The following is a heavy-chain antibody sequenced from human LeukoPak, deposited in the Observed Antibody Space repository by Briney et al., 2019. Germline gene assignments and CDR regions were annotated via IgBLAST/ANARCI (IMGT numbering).Heavy chain of an antibody. CDR2: IYPRDSDT. D-gene: IGHD5-24*01. CDR3: ARGGRAMATRKAGFDY. J-gene: IGHJ4*02. Sequence: PGESLKISCTASGYDFANSWIGWVRQMPGKGLEWMGIIYPRDSDTIYSPSFQGQVIISADKSIRTAYLQRSSLTASDTAIYYCARGGRAMATRKAGFDYWGQGTLVTVSS. V-gene: IGHV5-51*01. CDR1: GYDFANSW.